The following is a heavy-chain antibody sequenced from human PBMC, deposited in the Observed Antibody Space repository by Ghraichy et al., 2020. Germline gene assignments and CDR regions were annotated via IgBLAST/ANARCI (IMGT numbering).Heavy chain of an antibody. CDR2: IYYSGST. J-gene: IGHJ5*02. Sequence: SETLSLTCTVSGGSISSYYWSWIRQPPGKGLEWIGYIYYSGSTNYNPSLKSRVTISVDTSKNQFSLKLSSVTAADTAVYYCARHLSYDFWTRLNNWFDPWGQGTLVTVSS. D-gene: IGHD3-3*01. CDR3: ARHLSYDFWTRLNNWFDP. V-gene: IGHV4-59*08. CDR1: GGSISSYY.